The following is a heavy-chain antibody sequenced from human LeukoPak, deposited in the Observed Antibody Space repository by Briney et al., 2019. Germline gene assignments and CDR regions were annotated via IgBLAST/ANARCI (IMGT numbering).Heavy chain of an antibody. J-gene: IGHJ4*02. Sequence: GGSLRLSCAASGFTVSSNYMSWVRQAPGKGLEWVSGVSGSGGNTYYADSVKGRFTISRDNSRNTLSLQMNRLRAEDTAVYYCAKALIVPAAIPGDYWGQGTLVTVSS. D-gene: IGHD2-2*01. CDR3: AKALIVPAAIPGDY. CDR1: GFTVSSNY. V-gene: IGHV3-23*01. CDR2: VSGSGGNT.